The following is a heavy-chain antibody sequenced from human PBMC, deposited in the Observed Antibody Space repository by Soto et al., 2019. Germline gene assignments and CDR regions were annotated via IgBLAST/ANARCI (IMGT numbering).Heavy chain of an antibody. CDR3: ARQSCSNYRFGSCGLDV. V-gene: IGHV1-69*06. D-gene: IGHD4-4*01. Sequence: QVQLVQSGAEVKKPGSSVKVSCKASGGTFSSYAISWVRQAPGQGLEWMGGIIPIFGTANYAQKFQGRVTITADKSTSTAYMELSSLRSEDTAVYYCARQSCSNYRFGSCGLDVWGQGTTVTVSS. J-gene: IGHJ6*02. CDR2: IIPIFGTA. CDR1: GGTFSSYA.